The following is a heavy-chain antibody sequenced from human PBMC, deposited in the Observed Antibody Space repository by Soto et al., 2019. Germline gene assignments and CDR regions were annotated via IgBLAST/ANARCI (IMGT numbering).Heavy chain of an antibody. V-gene: IGHV3-15*01. CDR2: IKSKTDGGTT. CDR1: GFTFSNAW. D-gene: IGHD2-2*02. Sequence: GGSLRLSCAASGFTFSNAWMSWVRQAPGKGLEWVGRIKSKTDGGTTDYAAPVKGRFTISRDDSKNTLYLQMNSLKTEDTAVYYCTTALPQAAIEDYWGQGTLVTVSS. J-gene: IGHJ4*02. CDR3: TTALPQAAIEDY.